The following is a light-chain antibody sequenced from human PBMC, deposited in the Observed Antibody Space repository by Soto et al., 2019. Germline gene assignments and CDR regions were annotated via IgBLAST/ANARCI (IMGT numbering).Light chain of an antibody. V-gene: IGKV3-20*01. CDR1: QSVSSSY. CDR2: GAS. J-gene: IGKJ1*01. CDR3: QQYGSSPCT. Sequence: EIVLTQSPGTLSLSPGERATLSCRASQSVSSSYLAWYQQKPGQAPRLLIYGASSRATGIPDRFSGSGSGTDFTLSISRPEPEEFAVYYCQQYGSSPCTFGQGTQVESK.